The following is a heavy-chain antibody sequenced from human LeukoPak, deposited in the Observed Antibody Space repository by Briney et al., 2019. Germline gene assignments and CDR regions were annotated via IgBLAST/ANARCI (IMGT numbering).Heavy chain of an antibody. CDR1: GFTFSSYE. D-gene: IGHD2-15*01. J-gene: IGHJ4*02. CDR3: AKVSGAYSADY. V-gene: IGHV3-21*05. CDR2: ISSSSSYT. Sequence: GVSLRLSCAASGFTFSSYEMNWVRQGPGKGLQWISYISSSSSYTNYADSVKGRFTISRDNAKNSLYLQMNSLRAEDTAVYYCAKVSGAYSADYWGQGTLVTVSS.